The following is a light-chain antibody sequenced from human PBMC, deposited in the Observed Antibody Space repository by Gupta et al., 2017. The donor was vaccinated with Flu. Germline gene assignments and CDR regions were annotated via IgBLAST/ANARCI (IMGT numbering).Light chain of an antibody. CDR3: NYRDSTDNHQAV. CDR2: SKN. Sequence: SSELTQDPAVSVALGQTVRITCQGDSLRNSYASWYQQKPGQAPVLVIDSKNIRPSGIPDRFSCYSSGNNASLMTTGAQAEDEADEYCNYRDSTDNHQAVFGGGTKLTVL. V-gene: IGLV3-19*01. CDR1: SLRNSY. J-gene: IGLJ2*01.